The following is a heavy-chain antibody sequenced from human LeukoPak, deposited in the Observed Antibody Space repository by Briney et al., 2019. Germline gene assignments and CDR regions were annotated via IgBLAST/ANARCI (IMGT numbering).Heavy chain of an antibody. CDR3: ARDAAGEDY. Sequence: GGSLRLSCSASGFTFTNYAMHWVRQAPGKGLEYVSAISNNGGSTYYADSVKGRFAISRDNSKNTLYLQMSSLRAEDTAVYYCARDAAGEDYWGQGTLVTVSS. J-gene: IGHJ4*02. CDR1: GFTFTNYA. V-gene: IGHV3-64D*06. CDR2: ISNNGGST. D-gene: IGHD6-13*01.